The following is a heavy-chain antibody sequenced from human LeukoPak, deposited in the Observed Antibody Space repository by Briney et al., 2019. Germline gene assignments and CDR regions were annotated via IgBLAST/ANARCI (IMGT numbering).Heavy chain of an antibody. V-gene: IGHV4-4*07. J-gene: IGHJ4*02. CDR3: AREVDDYSNYYFDY. Sequence: SETLSLTCTVSGGSISSYYWSWIRQPAGKGLKWIGRIYTSGSTNYNPSLKSRVTMSVDTSKNQFSLKLSSVTAADTAVYYCAREVDDYSNYYFDYWGQGTLVTVSS. D-gene: IGHD4-11*01. CDR1: GGSISSYY. CDR2: IYTSGST.